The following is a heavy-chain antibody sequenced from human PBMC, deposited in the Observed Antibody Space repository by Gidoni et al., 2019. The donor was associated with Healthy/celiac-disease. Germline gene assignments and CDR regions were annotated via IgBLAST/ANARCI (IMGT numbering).Heavy chain of an antibody. V-gene: IGHV3-7*01. D-gene: IGHD3-10*01. J-gene: IGHJ4*02. CDR2: IKQDGSEK. CDR3: ARGPALYYYGSGSSSYYFDY. Sequence: EVQLVESGGGLVQPGGSLRLSCAASGFTCSSYWIRWVRQAPGKGLEWVANIKQDGSEKYYVDSVKGRFTISRDNAKNSLYLQMNSLRAEDTAVYYCARGPALYYYGSGSSSYYFDYWGQGTLVTVSS. CDR1: GFTCSSYW.